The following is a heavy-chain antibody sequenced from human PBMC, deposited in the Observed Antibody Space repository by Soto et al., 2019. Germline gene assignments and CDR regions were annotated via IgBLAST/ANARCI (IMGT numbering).Heavy chain of an antibody. Sequence: GGSLRLSCAASGFTFSSYWLHWVRQAPGKGLVWVSRINSDGRSSSYADSVKGRFTISRDNTKNTLYLQMNSLRAEATAVYYCEREPGIAARLHHGYVEYWSLAALVTVS. D-gene: IGHD6-6*01. J-gene: IGHJ4*01. CDR2: INSDGRSS. CDR3: EREPGIAARLHHGYVEY. V-gene: IGHV3-74*01. CDR1: GFTFSSYW.